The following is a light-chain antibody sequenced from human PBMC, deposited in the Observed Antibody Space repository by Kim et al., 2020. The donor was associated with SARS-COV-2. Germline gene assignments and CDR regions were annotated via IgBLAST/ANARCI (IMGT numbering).Light chain of an antibody. CDR1: HRVSSNY. J-gene: IGKJ4*01. Sequence: DIVLTQSPGTLSLSPGERATLSCRASHRVSSNYLAWYQQKPGQAPRLLIYGASSRATGIPDRFSGSGSGTDFTLTISRLEPEDFAVFYCQQYGSSPLTFGGGTKVDIK. CDR3: QQYGSSPLT. CDR2: GAS. V-gene: IGKV3-20*01.